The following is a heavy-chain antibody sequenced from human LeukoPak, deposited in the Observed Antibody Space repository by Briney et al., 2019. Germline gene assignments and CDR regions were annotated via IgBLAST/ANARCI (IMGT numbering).Heavy chain of an antibody. Sequence: GGSLRLSCAASGFTFDDYGMSWVRQAPGKGLEWVSGINWNGGSTGYADSVKGRFTISRDNAKNSLYLQMTSLRAEDTALYHCARDSRYFDPLDAFDIWGQGTMVTVSS. CDR2: INWNGGST. J-gene: IGHJ3*02. CDR1: GFTFDDYG. V-gene: IGHV3-20*01. D-gene: IGHD3-9*01. CDR3: ARDSRYFDPLDAFDI.